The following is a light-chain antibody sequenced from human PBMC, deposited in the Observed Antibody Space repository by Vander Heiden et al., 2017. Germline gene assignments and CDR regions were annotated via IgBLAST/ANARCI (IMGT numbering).Light chain of an antibody. J-gene: IGKJ2*01. CDR3: QQDYSTPYT. Sequence: DIVMTQSPDSLALLLVERATIHCKSSQSVLYSANNKNYLAWYQQKPGQPPKLLIYWASTRESGVPDRFSGSGSGTDFTLTISSLQAEDVAVYYCQQDYSTPYTFGQGTKLEIK. V-gene: IGKV4-1*01. CDR1: QSVLYSANNKNY. CDR2: WAS.